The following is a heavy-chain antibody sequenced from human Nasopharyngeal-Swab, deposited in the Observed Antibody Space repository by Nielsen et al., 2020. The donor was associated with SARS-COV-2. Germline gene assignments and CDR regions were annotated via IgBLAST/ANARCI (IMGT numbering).Heavy chain of an antibody. Sequence: WIRQPPGKGLEWIGYIYYSGSTYYNPSLKSRVTISVDTSKNQFSLKLSSVTAADTAVYYYARGRVQLWFDPILFDAFDIWGQGTMVTVSS. CDR3: ARGRVQLWFDPILFDAFDI. J-gene: IGHJ3*02. CDR2: IYYSGST. D-gene: IGHD5-18*01. V-gene: IGHV4-31*02.